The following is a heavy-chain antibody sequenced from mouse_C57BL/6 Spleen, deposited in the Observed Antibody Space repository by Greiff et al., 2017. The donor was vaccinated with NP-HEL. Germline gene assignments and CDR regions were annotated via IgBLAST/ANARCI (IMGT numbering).Heavy chain of an antibody. D-gene: IGHD1-1*01. CDR2: IDPSDSYT. CDR3: ARSDYYGSGGYFDY. V-gene: IGHV1-69*01. Sequence: QVQLQQPGAELVMPGASVKLSCKASGYTFTSYWMHRVKQRPGQGLEWIGEIDPSDSYTNYNQKFKGKSTLTVDKSSSTAYMQLSSLTSEDSAVYYCARSDYYGSGGYFDYWGQGTTLTVSS. J-gene: IGHJ2*01. CDR1: GYTFTSYW.